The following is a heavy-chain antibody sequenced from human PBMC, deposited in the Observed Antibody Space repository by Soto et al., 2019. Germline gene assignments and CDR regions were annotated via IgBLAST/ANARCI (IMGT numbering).Heavy chain of an antibody. CDR1: GGSISSYY. J-gene: IGHJ6*02. V-gene: IGHV4-59*01. CDR3: ARNVRGSTIFGVVYYYGMDV. CDR2: IYYSGST. D-gene: IGHD3-3*01. Sequence: PSETLSLTCTVSGGSISSYYWSWIRQPPGKGLEWIGYIYYSGSTNYNPSLKSRVTISVDTSKNQFSLKLSSVTAADTAVYYCARNVRGSTIFGVVYYYGMDVWGQGTTVTVSS.